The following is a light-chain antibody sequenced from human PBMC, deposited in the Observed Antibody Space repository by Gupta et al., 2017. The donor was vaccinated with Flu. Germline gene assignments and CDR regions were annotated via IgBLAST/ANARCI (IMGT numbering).Light chain of an antibody. CDR1: QSISSW. CDR2: KAS. Sequence: DIQMTQSPSTLSASVGDRVTITCRATQSISSWLAWYQQKPGKAPNLLIYKASTLESGVPSRFSGSGSGTEFTLTISSLQPDDFAPYYCQQYKSDSQWTFGQGTKVEIK. V-gene: IGKV1-5*03. CDR3: QQYKSDSQWT. J-gene: IGKJ1*01.